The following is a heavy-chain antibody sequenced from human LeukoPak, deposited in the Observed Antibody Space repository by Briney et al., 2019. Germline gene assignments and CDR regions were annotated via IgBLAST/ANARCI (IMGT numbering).Heavy chain of an antibody. D-gene: IGHD1-26*01. J-gene: IGHJ4*02. CDR1: GFTFSDYY. CDR2: ISGTSSDT. CDR3: ARDLYGSYYYFDY. Sequence: PGGSLRLSCSASGFTFSDYYMSWLRQAPGKGLEYLSYISGTSSDTNYADSVRGRFTISRDNAENSLYLQMNSLRAEDTAVYYCARDLYGSYYYFDYWGQGTLVTVSS. V-gene: IGHV3-11*05.